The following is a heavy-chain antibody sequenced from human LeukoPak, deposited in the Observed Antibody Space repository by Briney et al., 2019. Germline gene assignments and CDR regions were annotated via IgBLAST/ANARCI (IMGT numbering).Heavy chain of an antibody. D-gene: IGHD6-6*01. CDR1: GGSVSGYY. V-gene: IGHV4-34*01. J-gene: IGHJ6*02. CDR3: ARGHSSSLIYYYYGMDV. Sequence: SETLSLTCAVYGGSVSGYYWSWIRQPPGKGLEWIGEINHSGSTNYNPSLKSRVTISVDTSKNQFSLKLSSVSAADTAVYYCARGHSSSLIYYYYGMDVWGQGTTVTVSS. CDR2: INHSGST.